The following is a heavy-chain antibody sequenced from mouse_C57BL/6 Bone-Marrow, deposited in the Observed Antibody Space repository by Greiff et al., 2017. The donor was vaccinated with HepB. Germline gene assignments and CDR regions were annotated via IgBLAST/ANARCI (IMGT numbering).Heavy chain of an antibody. CDR2: IDPETGGT. J-gene: IGHJ2*01. Sequence: VQLQESGAELVRPGASVTLSCKASGYTFTDYEMHWVKQTPVHGLEWIGAIDPETGGTAYNQKFKGKAILTADKSSSTAYMELRSLTSEDSAVYYCTSRLLRGYWGQGTTLTVSS. CDR1: GYTFTDYE. CDR3: TSRLLRGY. V-gene: IGHV1-15*01. D-gene: IGHD2-3*01.